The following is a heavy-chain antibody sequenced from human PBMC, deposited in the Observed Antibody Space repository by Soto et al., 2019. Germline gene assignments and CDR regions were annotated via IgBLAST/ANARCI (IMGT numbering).Heavy chain of an antibody. CDR3: ARDHHGLTHQPFDY. Sequence: SAKLCCKACGGGFGSCASSWVQQATGQGLEWMGGIIPIFGTANYAQKFQGRVTITADESTSTAYMELSSLRSEDTAVYYCARDHHGLTHQPFDYWGQGTLVTVSS. D-gene: IGHD3-9*01. V-gene: IGHV1-69*13. CDR1: GGGFGSCA. J-gene: IGHJ4*02. CDR2: IIPIFGTA.